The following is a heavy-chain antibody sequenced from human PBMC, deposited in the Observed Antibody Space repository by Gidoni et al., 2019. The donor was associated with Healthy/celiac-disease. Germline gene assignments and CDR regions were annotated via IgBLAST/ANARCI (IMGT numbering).Heavy chain of an antibody. CDR3: ARVWFGYRSSSWGRPYYMDV. CDR2: INHSGST. Sequence: QVQLQQWGAGLLKPSETLSLTCAVYGGSFSGYYWRWIRQPPGKGLEWIGEINHSGSTNYNPSLKSRVTISVDTSKNQFSLKLSSVTAADTAVYYCARVWFGYRSSSWGRPYYMDVWGKGTTVTVSS. J-gene: IGHJ6*03. D-gene: IGHD6-13*01. V-gene: IGHV4-34*01. CDR1: GGSFSGYY.